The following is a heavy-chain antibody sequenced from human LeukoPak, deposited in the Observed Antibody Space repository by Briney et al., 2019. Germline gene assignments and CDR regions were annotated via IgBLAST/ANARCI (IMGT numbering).Heavy chain of an antibody. CDR3: AKEDGAVAGTT. J-gene: IGHJ5*02. D-gene: IGHD6-19*01. CDR2: ISGSGGST. Sequence: GGSLRLSCATSGFTFSNAWMSWVRQAPGKGLEWVSAISGSGGSTYYADSVKGRFTISRDNSKNTLYLQMNSLRAEDTAVYYCAKEDGAVAGTTWGQGTLVTVSS. CDR1: GFTFSNAW. V-gene: IGHV3-23*01.